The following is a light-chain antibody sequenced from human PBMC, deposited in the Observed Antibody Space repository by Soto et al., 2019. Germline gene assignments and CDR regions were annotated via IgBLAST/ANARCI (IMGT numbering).Light chain of an antibody. CDR3: QQRAGSST. Sequence: EIVLTQSPVTLSLSPGERATLSCRASQTVRNQLAWSQQKPGQAPRLLIYDASRRVTGIPARFSGSGSGTDFTLTLSSLEPEDFAVYYCQQRAGSSTFGQGTRLEIK. CDR2: DAS. V-gene: IGKV3-11*01. CDR1: QTVRNQ. J-gene: IGKJ5*01.